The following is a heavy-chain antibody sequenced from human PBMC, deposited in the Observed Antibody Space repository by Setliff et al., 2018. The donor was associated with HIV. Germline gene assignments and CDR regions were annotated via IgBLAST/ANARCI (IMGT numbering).Heavy chain of an antibody. CDR2: ISYNEYT. Sequence: SETLSLTCTVSGDPINSHYWSWIRQPPGEGLEWIGHISYNEYTNYNPSLKSRVTISVDTSKNQFSLKLSSVTAADTAVYHCARRVVLSYGYYFDYWGQGTLVTVS. CDR1: GDPINSHY. D-gene: IGHD2-15*01. CDR3: ARRVVLSYGYYFDY. J-gene: IGHJ4*02. V-gene: IGHV4-59*08.